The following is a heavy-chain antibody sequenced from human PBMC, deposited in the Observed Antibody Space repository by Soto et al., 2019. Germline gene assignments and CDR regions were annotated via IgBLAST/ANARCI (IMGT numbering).Heavy chain of an antibody. V-gene: IGHV4-59*11. CDR1: GGSIRTHY. Sequence: SETLSLTSTVSGGSIRTHYWSWIRQPPGKGLEYIGYISYSGSTNYNPSLQTRLKISVDTSKNQFSLKLRSLTAADTAVYYCARDVLGYCTTTSCFYGLDVWGQGTTITVSS. CDR3: ARDVLGYCTTTSCFYGLDV. CDR2: ISYSGST. D-gene: IGHD2-2*01. J-gene: IGHJ6*02.